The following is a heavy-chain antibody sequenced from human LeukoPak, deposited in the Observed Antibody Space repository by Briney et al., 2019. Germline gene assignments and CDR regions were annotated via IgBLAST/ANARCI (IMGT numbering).Heavy chain of an antibody. V-gene: IGHV4-39*01. CDR3: ARLGCSSTSCYPGDDWFDP. J-gene: IGHJ5*02. CDR2: IYYSGST. Sequence: SETLSLTCTVSGGSISSSSYYWGWIRQPPGKGLEWIGSIYYSGSTYYNPSPKSRVTISVDTSKNQFSLKLSSVTAADTAVYYCARLGCSSTSCYPGDDWFDPWGQGTLVTVSS. CDR1: GGSISSSSYY. D-gene: IGHD2-2*01.